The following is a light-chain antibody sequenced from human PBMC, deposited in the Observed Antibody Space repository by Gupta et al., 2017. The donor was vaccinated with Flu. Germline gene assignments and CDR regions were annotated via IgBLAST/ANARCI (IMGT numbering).Light chain of an antibody. Sequence: ERATLSCRASQSSSRDLAWYQQKPGQAPRLLIYDASNRATGIPARFSGSGSGTDFTLTISSLEPEDFAVYYCQQRSNRPPYTFGQGTKLQIK. CDR2: DAS. CDR3: QQRSNRPPYT. CDR1: QSSSRD. V-gene: IGKV3-11*01. J-gene: IGKJ2*01.